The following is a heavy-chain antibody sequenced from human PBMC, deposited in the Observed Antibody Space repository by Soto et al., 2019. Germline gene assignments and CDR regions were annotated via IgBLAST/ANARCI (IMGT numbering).Heavy chain of an antibody. CDR3: ARDGYGGNSPTGDYYYGMDV. D-gene: IGHD2-21*02. Sequence: SETLSLTCTVSGGSISSGGYYRSWIRQHPGKGLEWIGYIYYSGSTNYNPSLKSRVTISVDKSKNQFSLKLSSVTAADTAVYYRARDGYGGNSPTGDYYYGMDVWGQGTTVTVSS. V-gene: IGHV4-31*03. CDR2: IYYSGST. J-gene: IGHJ6*02. CDR1: GGSISSGGYY.